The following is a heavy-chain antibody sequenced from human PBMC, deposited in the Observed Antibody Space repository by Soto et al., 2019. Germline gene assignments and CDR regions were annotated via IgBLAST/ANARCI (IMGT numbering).Heavy chain of an antibody. CDR1: GFTFSSYA. Sequence: GGSLRLSCAASGFTFSSYAMSWVRQAPGKGLEWVSAISGSGGSTYYADSVKGRFTISRDNSKNTLYLQMNSLRAEDTAVYYCAKALIPLYYYDSSGPPDCFDYWGQGTLVTVSS. CDR2: ISGSGGST. CDR3: AKALIPLYYYDSSGPPDCFDY. J-gene: IGHJ4*02. D-gene: IGHD3-22*01. V-gene: IGHV3-23*01.